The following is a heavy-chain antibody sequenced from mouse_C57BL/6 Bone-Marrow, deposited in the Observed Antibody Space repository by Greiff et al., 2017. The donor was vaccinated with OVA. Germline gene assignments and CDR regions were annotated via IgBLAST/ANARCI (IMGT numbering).Heavy chain of an antibody. J-gene: IGHJ3*01. CDR2: IHPNSGST. V-gene: IGHV1-64*01. Sequence: QVQLQQPGAELVKPGASVKLSCKASGYTFTSYWMHWVKQRPGQGLEWIGMIHPNSGSTNYNEKLKSKATLTVDKTSSTAYMQPSSLTSDDSAVYYCARPIFFYYYISSWFAYWGQGTLVTVSA. D-gene: IGHD1-1*01. CDR3: ARPIFFYYYISSWFAY. CDR1: GYTFTSYW.